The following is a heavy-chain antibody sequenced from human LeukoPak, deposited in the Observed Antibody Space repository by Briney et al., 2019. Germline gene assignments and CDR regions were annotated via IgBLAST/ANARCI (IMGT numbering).Heavy chain of an antibody. Sequence: GASVKVSCKASGYVFTDYYIHWVRQAPGQGLEWMGWINPYSGGTNYAQKFRGRVTMTRDTSISTAYMELSRLRSDDTAVYYCARGGRARSTSCYAFGYWGQGTLVTVSS. D-gene: IGHD2-2*01. CDR2: INPYSGGT. J-gene: IGHJ4*02. V-gene: IGHV1-2*02. CDR3: ARGGRARSTSCYAFGY. CDR1: GYVFTDYY.